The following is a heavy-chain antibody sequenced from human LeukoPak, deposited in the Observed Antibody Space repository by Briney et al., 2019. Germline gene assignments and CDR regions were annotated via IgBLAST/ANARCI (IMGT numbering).Heavy chain of an antibody. CDR1: GLTFSNYA. Sequence: PGGSLRLSCAASGLTFSNYAMMWLRQAPGKGLEWVAAIIGNGGWALYADSVKGRFTISRDNSKNTLYLQMSSLRAEDTAVYYCTISKRFNSNDEGNWFDPWGQGALVTVSS. CDR3: TISKRFNSNDEGNWFDP. V-gene: IGHV3-23*01. D-gene: IGHD1-20*01. J-gene: IGHJ5*02. CDR2: IIGNGGWA.